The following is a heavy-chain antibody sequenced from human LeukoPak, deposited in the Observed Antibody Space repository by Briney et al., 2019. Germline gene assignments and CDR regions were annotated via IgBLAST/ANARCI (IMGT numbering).Heavy chain of an antibody. V-gene: IGHV3-74*01. D-gene: IGHD3-22*01. CDR1: GFTFSRHW. CDR2: INSDGSST. Sequence: GGSPRLSCAASGFTFSRHWMHWVRQAPGKGLVWVSRINSDGSSTSYADSVKGRFTISRDNAENTLYLQMNSPRAEDTAVYYCAIYYDSSGYFDYWGQGALVTVSS. CDR3: AIYYDSSGYFDY. J-gene: IGHJ4*02.